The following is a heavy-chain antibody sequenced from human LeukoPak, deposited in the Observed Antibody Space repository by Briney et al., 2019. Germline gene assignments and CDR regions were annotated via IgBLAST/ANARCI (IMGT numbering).Heavy chain of an antibody. V-gene: IGHV7-4-1*02. J-gene: IGHJ4*02. CDR3: ARFTVTTPYYFDY. CDR1: GYTFIRYA. Sequence: ASVKVSCKASGYTFIRYAVNWVRQAPGQGVDWMGWINTNTGNPTYAQGFTGRFVFSLDTSGSTAYLQISSLKAEDTAGYYCARFTVTTPYYFDYWGQGTLVTVSS. CDR2: INTNTGNP. D-gene: IGHD4-17*01.